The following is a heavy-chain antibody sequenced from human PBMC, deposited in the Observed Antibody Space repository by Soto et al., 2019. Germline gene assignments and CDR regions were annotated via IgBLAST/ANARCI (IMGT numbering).Heavy chain of an antibody. D-gene: IGHD4-17*01. CDR1: GGTFRTES. Sequence: QVHLVQSGAEVKKPGSSVKVSCTYSGGTFRTESINWVRQAPGQGLEWMGGILPFFGTADYAPRFQGRVTITADGATTTAYMELSSLTSQDTAVYFCARGHEYGGTDAFDVWGQGTMVTVSS. J-gene: IGHJ3*01. V-gene: IGHV1-69*13. CDR3: ARGHEYGGTDAFDV. CDR2: ILPFFGTA.